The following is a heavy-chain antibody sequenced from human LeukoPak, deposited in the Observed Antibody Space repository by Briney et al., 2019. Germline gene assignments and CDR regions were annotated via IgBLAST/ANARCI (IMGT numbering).Heavy chain of an antibody. J-gene: IGHJ5*02. V-gene: IGHV3-30-3*01. CDR2: ISYDGSNK. CDR3: ANGLGIAARRNWFDP. Sequence: PGGSLRLSRAASGFTANSNYMTWVRQAPGKGLEWVAVISYDGSNKYYADSVKGRFTISRDNSKNTLYLQMNSLRSEDTAVYYCANGLGIAARRNWFDPWGQGTLVTVSS. D-gene: IGHD6-6*01. CDR1: GFTANSNY.